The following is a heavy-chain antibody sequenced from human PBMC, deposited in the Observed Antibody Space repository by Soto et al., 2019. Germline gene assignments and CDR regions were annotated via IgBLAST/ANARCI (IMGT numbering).Heavy chain of an antibody. V-gene: IGHV3-23*01. CDR2: ISGSGGST. CDR3: AKDLTSRKAVRFDY. J-gene: IGHJ4*02. CDR1: GFTFISYA. D-gene: IGHD6-13*01. Sequence: GWSLRLSCASSGFTFISYAMSWVRQAPGKGLEWVSAISGSGGSTYYADSVKGRFTISRDNSKNTLYLQMNSLRAEDTAVYYCAKDLTSRKAVRFDYWGQGTLVTVSS.